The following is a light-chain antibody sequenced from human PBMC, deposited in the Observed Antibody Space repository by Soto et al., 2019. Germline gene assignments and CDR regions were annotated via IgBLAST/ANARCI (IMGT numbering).Light chain of an antibody. CDR3: QQYNNWLMLS. V-gene: IGKV1-5*03. CDR2: KAS. J-gene: IGKJ4*01. Sequence: DIQMTQSPSTLSGAVGDRVTITCRASQTISSWLAWYQQKPGKAPKLLIYKASTLKSGVPSRFSGSGSGTEFTLTISSLQPDDFAIYYCQQYNNWLMLSFGGGTKVDIK. CDR1: QTISSW.